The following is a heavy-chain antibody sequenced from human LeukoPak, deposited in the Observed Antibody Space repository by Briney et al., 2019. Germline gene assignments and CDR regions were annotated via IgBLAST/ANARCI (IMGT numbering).Heavy chain of an antibody. V-gene: IGHV1-69*04. D-gene: IGHD2-15*01. J-gene: IGHJ4*02. CDR1: GGTFSSYA. CDR3: ARDVVVVAAPFDY. CDR2: IIPILGIA. Sequence: SVKVSCKASGGTFSSYAISWVRLAPGQGLEWTGRIIPILGIANYAQKFQGRVTITADKSTSTAYMELSSLRSEDTAVYYCARDVVVVAAPFDYWGQGTLVTVSS.